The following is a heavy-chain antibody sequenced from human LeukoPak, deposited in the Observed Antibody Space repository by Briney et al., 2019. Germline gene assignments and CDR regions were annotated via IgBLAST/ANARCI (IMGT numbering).Heavy chain of an antibody. CDR2: ISSSGRTI. Sequence: PGESLRLSCAPSGITFSNYSMNWVRQAPGKGLEWVSYISSSGRTIYYADSVRDRFTISRDNAKNSLFLQMDSLRVEDTAVYYCAKGLFSGYDKYLDSWGQGTLVTVSS. CDR1: GITFSNYS. D-gene: IGHD5-12*01. V-gene: IGHV3-48*04. CDR3: AKGLFSGYDKYLDS. J-gene: IGHJ4*02.